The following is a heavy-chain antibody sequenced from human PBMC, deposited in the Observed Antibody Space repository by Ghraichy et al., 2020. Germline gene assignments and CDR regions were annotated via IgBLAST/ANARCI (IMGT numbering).Heavy chain of an antibody. D-gene: IGHD3-10*01. V-gene: IGHV4-39*01. CDR3: ARQEGEGDYYYYYGMDV. CDR2: IYYSGST. Sequence: SETLSLTCTVSGGSISSSSYYWGWIRQPPGKGLEWIGSIYYSGSTYYNPSLKSRVTISVDTSKNQFSLKLSSVTAADTAVYYCARQEGEGDYYYYYGMDVWGQGTTVTVSS. J-gene: IGHJ6*02. CDR1: GGSISSSSYY.